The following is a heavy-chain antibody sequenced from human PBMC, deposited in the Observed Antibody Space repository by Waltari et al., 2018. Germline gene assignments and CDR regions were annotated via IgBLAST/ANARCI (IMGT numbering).Heavy chain of an antibody. Sequence: EVQLVESGGGLVKPGGSMRLSCAASGFTFSSHRLNWVRQAPGKGVEWVSSISGSGDSTAHADAMKGRFTISRDNAKNSLYLQMNRLRTEDTAVYYCARWRGAQSELDYWGQGTLVTISS. J-gene: IGHJ4*02. CDR3: ARWRGAQSELDY. D-gene: IGHD1-26*01. CDR1: GFTFSSHR. V-gene: IGHV3-21*01. CDR2: ISGSGDST.